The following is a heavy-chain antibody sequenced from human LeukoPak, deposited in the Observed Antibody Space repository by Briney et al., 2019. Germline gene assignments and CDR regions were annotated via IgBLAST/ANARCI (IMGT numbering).Heavy chain of an antibody. CDR1: GGSFSGYY. J-gene: IGHJ6*03. CDR2: INHSGST. D-gene: IGHD5-18*01. Sequence: SETLSLTCAVYGGSFSGYYWSWIRQPPGKGLEWIGEINHSGSTNYNPSLKSRVTISVDTSKNQFSLKLSSVTAADTAVYYCARGRIQLWSIYYYMDVWGKGTTVTVSS. CDR3: ARGRIQLWSIYYYMDV. V-gene: IGHV4-34*01.